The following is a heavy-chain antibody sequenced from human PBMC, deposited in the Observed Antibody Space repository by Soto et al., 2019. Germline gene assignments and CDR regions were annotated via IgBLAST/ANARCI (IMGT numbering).Heavy chain of an antibody. J-gene: IGHJ4*02. Sequence: QVQLVQSGAEEKKPGASVKVSCKASGYTFTSYAMHWVRQAPGQRLEWMGWINAGNGNTKYSQKFQGRVTITRDTSASTADMALSSLRSEDTAVYYCARHGSGWDYWGQGTLVTVSS. CDR2: INAGNGNT. CDR1: GYTFTSYA. D-gene: IGHD6-19*01. CDR3: ARHGSGWDY. V-gene: IGHV1-3*05.